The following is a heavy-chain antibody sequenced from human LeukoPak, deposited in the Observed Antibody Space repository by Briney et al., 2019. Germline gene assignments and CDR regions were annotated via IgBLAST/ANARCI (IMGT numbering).Heavy chain of an antibody. D-gene: IGHD2-2*01. CDR1: GGTFSSYA. CDR2: IIPIFGTA. V-gene: IGHV1-69*13. CDR3: AGGYRDCSSTSCYASGMDV. J-gene: IGHJ6*04. Sequence: ASVKVSCKASGGTFSSYAISWVRQAPGQGLEWMGGIIPIFGTANYAQKFQGRVTITADESTSTAYMELSSLRSEDTAVYYCAGGYRDCSSTSCYASGMDVWGKGTTVTVSS.